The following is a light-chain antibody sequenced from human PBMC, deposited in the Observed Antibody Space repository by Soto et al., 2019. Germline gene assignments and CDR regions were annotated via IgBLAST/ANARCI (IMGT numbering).Light chain of an antibody. CDR1: QTITSNY. V-gene: IGKV3-20*01. J-gene: IGKJ4*01. CDR3: QQYGYLVT. Sequence: EIVLTQSPVTLSLSPWERATLSCRASQTITSNYLAWYQQKPGRAHRLLIYGASRRATGIPDRFSGSGSGTDFTLTISRLEPEDFAMYYCQQYGYLVTFGGGTKVDIK. CDR2: GAS.